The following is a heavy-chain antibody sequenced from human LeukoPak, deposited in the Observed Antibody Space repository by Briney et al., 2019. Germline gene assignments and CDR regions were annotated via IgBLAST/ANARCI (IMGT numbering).Heavy chain of an antibody. Sequence: ASVKVSCRASGYTFTSYDINWVRQATGKGLEWMGWMNPNSGNTGYAQKFQGRVTMTRNTSISTAYMELSSLRSEDTAVYYCARVGRYYYDSSGYYPYWGQGTLVTVSS. CDR3: ARVGRYYYDSSGYYPY. CDR1: GYTFTSYD. J-gene: IGHJ4*02. CDR2: MNPNSGNT. V-gene: IGHV1-8*01. D-gene: IGHD3-22*01.